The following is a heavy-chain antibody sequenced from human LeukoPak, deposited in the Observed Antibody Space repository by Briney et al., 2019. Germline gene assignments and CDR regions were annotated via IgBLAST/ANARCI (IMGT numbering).Heavy chain of an antibody. J-gene: IGHJ4*02. Sequence: ASVKVSCKASGYTFTSYYMHWVRQAPGQGLEWMGIINPSGGSTSYAQKFQGRVTMTRDTSTSTVYMELSSLRSEDTAVYYCARDFRSDKPHTYSSSSIIDYWGQGTLVTVSS. CDR2: INPSGGST. D-gene: IGHD6-13*01. CDR3: ARDFRSDKPHTYSSSSIIDY. V-gene: IGHV1-46*01. CDR1: GYTFTSYY.